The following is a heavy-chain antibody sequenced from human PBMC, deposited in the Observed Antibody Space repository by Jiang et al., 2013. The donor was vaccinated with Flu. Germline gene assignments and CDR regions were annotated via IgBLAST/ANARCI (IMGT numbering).Heavy chain of an antibody. V-gene: IGHV4-59*01. J-gene: IGHJ4*02. CDR3: ASSYHVDIGGFDY. CDR1: GGSISSYY. D-gene: IGHD5-12*01. CDR2: IYYSGST. Sequence: GLVKPSETLSLTCTVSGGSISSYYWSWIRQPPGKGLEWIGYIYYSGSTNYNPSLKSRVTISVDTSKNQFSLKLSSVTAADTAVYYCASSYHVDIGGFDYWGQGTLVTVSS.